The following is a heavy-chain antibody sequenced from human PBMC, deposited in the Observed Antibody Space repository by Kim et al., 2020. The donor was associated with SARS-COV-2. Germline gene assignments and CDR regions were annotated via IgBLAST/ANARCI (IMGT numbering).Heavy chain of an antibody. D-gene: IGHD5-18*01. CDR3: AGAKVDTAMVGSGVYYYYGMDV. Sequence: SETLSLTCTVSGGSISSGGYYWSWIRQHPGKGLEWIGYIYYSGSTYYNPSLKSRVTISVDTSKNQFSLKLSSVTAADTAVYYCAGAKVDTAMVGSGVYYYYGMDVWGQGTTVTVSS. V-gene: IGHV4-31*03. J-gene: IGHJ6*02. CDR2: IYYSGST. CDR1: GGSISSGGYY.